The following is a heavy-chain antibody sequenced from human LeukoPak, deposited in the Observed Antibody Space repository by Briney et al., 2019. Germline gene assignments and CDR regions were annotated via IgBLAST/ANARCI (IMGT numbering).Heavy chain of an antibody. Sequence: PSETLSLTCTVSGGSISRYYWSWIRQPPGKGLEWIGYISYNVNTNYNPSLKSRVTISVDTSKNQFSLKLSSVTAADTAVYYCARMVAATSCFDYWGQGTLVTVSS. D-gene: IGHD2-15*01. J-gene: IGHJ4*02. CDR2: ISYNVNT. V-gene: IGHV4-59*12. CDR3: ARMVAATSCFDY. CDR1: GGSISRYY.